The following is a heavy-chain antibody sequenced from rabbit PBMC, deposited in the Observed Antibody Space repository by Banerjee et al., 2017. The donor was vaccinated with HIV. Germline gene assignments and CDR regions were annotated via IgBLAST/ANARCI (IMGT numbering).Heavy chain of an antibody. V-gene: IGHV1S45*01. CDR3: ARSEPGYVGSGYATFNL. CDR2: IYTGSGST. Sequence: QEQLEESGGDLVKPEGSLTLTCTASGFSFSSSYDMCWVRQAPGKGLEWIACIYTGSGSTKYASWAKGRFTISKTSSTTVTLQMTSLTAADTATYFCARSEPGYVGSGYATFNLWGQGTLVTVS. CDR1: GFSFSSSYD. J-gene: IGHJ4*01. D-gene: IGHD8-1*01.